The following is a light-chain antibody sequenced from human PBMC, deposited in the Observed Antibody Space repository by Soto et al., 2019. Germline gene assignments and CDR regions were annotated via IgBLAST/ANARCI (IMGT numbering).Light chain of an antibody. CDR2: SDS. Sequence: SYELTQPPSLSVAPGKTAMISCEGDNIGDKSVHWYQQKPGQAPVLVIYSDSDRPSGIPERVSGSNSGNLATLTISRVEAGDEADYYCQVWDSRTDHVIFGGGTKPPS. CDR3: QVWDSRTDHVI. CDR1: NIGDKS. V-gene: IGLV3-21*04. J-gene: IGLJ2*01.